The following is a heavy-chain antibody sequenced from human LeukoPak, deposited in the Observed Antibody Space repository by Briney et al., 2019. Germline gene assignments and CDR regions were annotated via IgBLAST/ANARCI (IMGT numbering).Heavy chain of an antibody. J-gene: IGHJ6*03. CDR1: GYTFTSYY. D-gene: IGHD4-17*01. CDR2: ISAYNGNT. Sequence: ASVKVSCKASGYTFTSYYMHWVRQAPGQGLEWMGWISAYNGNTNYAQKLQGRVTMTTDTSTSTAYMELRSLRSDDTAVYYCARARESDYGDFEYYYYYMDVWGKGTTVTISS. V-gene: IGHV1-18*04. CDR3: ARARESDYGDFEYYYYYMDV.